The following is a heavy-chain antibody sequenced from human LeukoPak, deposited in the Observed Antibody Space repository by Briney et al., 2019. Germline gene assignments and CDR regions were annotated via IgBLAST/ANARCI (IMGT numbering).Heavy chain of an antibody. Sequence: GGSLRLSCAASGFTFSSYWMSWVRQAPGKGLEWVSAISGSGGSTYYADSVKGRFTISRDNSKNTLYLQMNSLRAEDTAVYYCAKDQYSGYETHDYWGQGTLVTVSS. CDR3: AKDQYSGYETHDY. CDR2: ISGSGGST. V-gene: IGHV3-23*01. J-gene: IGHJ4*02. D-gene: IGHD5-12*01. CDR1: GFTFSSYW.